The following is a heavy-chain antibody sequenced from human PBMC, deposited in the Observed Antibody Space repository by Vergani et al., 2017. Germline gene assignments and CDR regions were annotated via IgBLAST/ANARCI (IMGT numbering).Heavy chain of an antibody. CDR3: ARDGYDILTGNYYYYGMDV. J-gene: IGHJ6*02. CDR2: ISSSSSYI. CDR1: GRSITSGS. V-gene: IGHV3-21*01. Sequence: VQLHESGPGLVKPSQTLSLTCTVSGRSITSGSFYWSWIRQPAGKGLEWVSSISSSSSYIYYADSVKGRFTISRDNAKNSLYLQMNSLRAEDTAVYYCARDGYDILTGNYYYYGMDVWGQGTTVTVSS. D-gene: IGHD3-9*01.